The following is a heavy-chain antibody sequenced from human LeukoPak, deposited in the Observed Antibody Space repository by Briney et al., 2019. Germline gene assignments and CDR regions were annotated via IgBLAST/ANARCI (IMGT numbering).Heavy chain of an antibody. CDR3: AREGSGYDYYYYGMDV. Sequence: SVKVSCRASGGTFSSYAISWVRQAPGQGLEWMGGIIPIFGTANYAQKFQGRVTITADKSTSTAYMELSSLRSEDTAVYYCAREGSGYDYYYYGMDVWGKGTTVTVSS. D-gene: IGHD5-12*01. CDR1: GGTFSSYA. J-gene: IGHJ6*04. V-gene: IGHV1-69*06. CDR2: IIPIFGTA.